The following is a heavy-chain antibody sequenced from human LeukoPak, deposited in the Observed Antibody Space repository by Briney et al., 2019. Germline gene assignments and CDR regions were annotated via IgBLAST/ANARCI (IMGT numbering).Heavy chain of an antibody. CDR1: GYTFTSYD. V-gene: IGHV1-8*01. D-gene: IGHD6-19*01. Sequence: ASVKVSCKASGYTFTSYDINWVRQATGQGLEWMGWMNPNSGNTGYAQKFRGRVTMTRNTSISTAYMELSSLRSEDTAVYYCARVPRGWYYFDYWGQGTLVTVSS. CDR3: ARVPRGWYYFDY. CDR2: MNPNSGNT. J-gene: IGHJ4*02.